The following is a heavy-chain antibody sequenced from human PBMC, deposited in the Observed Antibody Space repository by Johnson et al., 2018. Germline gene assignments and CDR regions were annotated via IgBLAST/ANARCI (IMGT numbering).Heavy chain of an antibody. Sequence: VQLVESGGGLVKPEGSLRLSCAASGFTFTDYYMSWVRLAPGKGLEWIAYISSSGSATFYADSVKGRFTISRDNAKNSVSLQMNRLTAEATALYYCARGQGSCTTTTCHGYRDYWGQGILVTVSS. V-gene: IGHV3-11*01. D-gene: IGHD2-2*01. CDR3: ARGQGSCTTTTCHGYRDY. CDR2: ISSSGSAT. CDR1: GFTFTDYY. J-gene: IGHJ4*02.